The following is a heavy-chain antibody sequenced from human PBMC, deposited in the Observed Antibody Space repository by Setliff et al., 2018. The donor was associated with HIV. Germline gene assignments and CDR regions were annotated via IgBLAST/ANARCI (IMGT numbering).Heavy chain of an antibody. CDR3: ARRSGWYDY. CDR1: SYSISSGYY. J-gene: IGHJ4*02. V-gene: IGHV4-38-2*01. D-gene: IGHD6-19*01. Sequence: SETLSLTCAVSSYSISSGYYWGWIRQPPGKGLEWIGSIYHSGSTYYNPSLKSRVTISVDTSKNQFSLKLSSVTAADTAVYYCARRSGWYDYWGQGTLVTVSS. CDR2: IYHSGST.